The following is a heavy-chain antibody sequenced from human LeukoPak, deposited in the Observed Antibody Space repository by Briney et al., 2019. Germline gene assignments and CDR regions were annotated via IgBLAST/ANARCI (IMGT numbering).Heavy chain of an antibody. D-gene: IGHD4-17*01. CDR3: ARDWTPRLYGAAGPYYYGMDV. CDR1: GGSFSGYY. V-gene: IGHV4-34*01. Sequence: KASETLSLTCAVDGGSFSGYYWSWIRQPPGKGLEWIGEVNDSGSTDYNPSLKSRVTISVDTSKNQFSLKLSSVTAADTAVYYCARDWTPRLYGAAGPYYYGMDVWGQGTTVTVSS. J-gene: IGHJ6*02. CDR2: VNDSGST.